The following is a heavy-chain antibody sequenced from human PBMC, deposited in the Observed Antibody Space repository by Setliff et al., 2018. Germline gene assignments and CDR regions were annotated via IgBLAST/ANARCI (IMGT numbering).Heavy chain of an antibody. J-gene: IGHJ6*02. Sequence: SETLSLTCAVSGSSIISDYYWVWIRQPPGRGLEWIGSIFQSGNTYYNPSLKSRVTISVDTSKNQFSLKVNSVTAADTAVYYCATLLANYGSGMDVRGQGTTVT. D-gene: IGHD3-10*01. CDR1: GSSIISDYY. CDR3: ATLLANYGSGMDV. V-gene: IGHV4-38-2*01. CDR2: IFQSGNT.